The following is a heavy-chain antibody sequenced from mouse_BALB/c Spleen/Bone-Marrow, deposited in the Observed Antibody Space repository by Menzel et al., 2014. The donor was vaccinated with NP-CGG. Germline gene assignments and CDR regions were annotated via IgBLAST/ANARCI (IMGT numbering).Heavy chain of an antibody. J-gene: IGHJ3*01. D-gene: IGHD2-1*01. Sequence: EVKVVESGGGLVQPGGSRKLSCAASGFTFSSFGMHWVRQAPEKGLEWDAYISSGSSTIYYAYTVKGRFTISRDNPKNTLFLQMTSLRSEDTAMYYCARGGNYAWLAYWGQGTLVTVSA. V-gene: IGHV5-17*02. CDR3: ARGGNYAWLAY. CDR1: GFTFSSFG. CDR2: ISSGSSTI.